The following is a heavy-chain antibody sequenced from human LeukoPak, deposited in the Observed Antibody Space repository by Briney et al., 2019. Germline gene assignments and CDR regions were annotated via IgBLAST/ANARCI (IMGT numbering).Heavy chain of an antibody. V-gene: IGHV5-51*01. CDR1: GYSFTSYW. CDR2: IYPGDSDT. J-gene: IGHJ4*02. D-gene: IGHD1-26*01. CDR3: ARGVGGYSSPEGIDY. Sequence: GESLKISCKGSGYSFTSYWIGWVRQMPGKGLEWMGIIYPGDSDTRYSPSFQGQVTISADKSNSTGYLQWSSLKASDTAMYYCARGVGGYSSPEGIDYWGQGTLVTVSS.